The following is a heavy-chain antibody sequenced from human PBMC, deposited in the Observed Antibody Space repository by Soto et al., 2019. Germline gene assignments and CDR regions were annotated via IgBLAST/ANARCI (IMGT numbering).Heavy chain of an antibody. J-gene: IGHJ6*02. CDR3: AKDSWAIFGVPAGEYYAMDV. CDR1: GFTFENYA. CDR2: ISGSGGTT. Sequence: LRLSCVASGFTFENYAMSWVRQAPGKGLEWVSAISGSGGTTYYSDSVKGRFTISGDNSKNTVYLQMNDLRVEDAAEYFCAKDSWAIFGVPAGEYYAMDVWGQGTTVTVSS. V-gene: IGHV3-23*01. D-gene: IGHD3-3*01.